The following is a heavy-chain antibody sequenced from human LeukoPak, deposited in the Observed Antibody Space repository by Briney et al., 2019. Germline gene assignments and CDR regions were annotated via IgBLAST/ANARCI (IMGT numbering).Heavy chain of an antibody. CDR2: INEDGSEK. D-gene: IGHD3-10*01. J-gene: IGHJ4*02. Sequence: PGGSLRLSCAASGFTLSSYWMSWVRQAPGKGLEWVANINEDGSEKNYVDAVKGRFTISRDNSKNTLYLQMNSLRTEDTAIYYCTKYRSGNFDYYPDLDSWGQGILVTVSS. CDR1: GFTLSSYW. CDR3: TKYRSGNFDYYPDLDS. V-gene: IGHV3-7*01.